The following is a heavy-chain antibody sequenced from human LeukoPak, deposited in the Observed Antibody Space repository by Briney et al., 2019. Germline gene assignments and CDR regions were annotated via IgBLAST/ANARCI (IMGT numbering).Heavy chain of an antibody. CDR3: ARDRSPRHYYDTSDYHGAAHY. CDR2: ISAYNGNT. J-gene: IGHJ4*02. Sequence: ASVKVSCKASGHTFTNYGITWVRQAPGQGLEWMGWISAYNGNTNYAQKFQGRVTMTTDTSTSTAYMDLRSLRSDDTAVYYCARDRSPRHYYDTSDYHGAAHYWGQGTLVTVSS. CDR1: GHTFTNYG. D-gene: IGHD3-22*01. V-gene: IGHV1-18*01.